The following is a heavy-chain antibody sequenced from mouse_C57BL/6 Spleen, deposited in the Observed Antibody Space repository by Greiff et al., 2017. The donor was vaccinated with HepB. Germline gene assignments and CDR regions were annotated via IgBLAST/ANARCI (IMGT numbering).Heavy chain of an antibody. CDR3: ARPQDSSGYPYAMDY. Sequence: EVKLVESGGDLVKPGGSLKLSCAASGFTFSSYGMSWVRQTPDKRLEWVATISSGGSYTYYPDSVKGRFTISRDNAKNTLYLQMSSLKSEDTAMYYCARPQDSSGYPYAMDYWGQGTSVTVSS. CDR2: ISSGGSYT. J-gene: IGHJ4*01. D-gene: IGHD3-2*02. V-gene: IGHV5-6*01. CDR1: GFTFSSYG.